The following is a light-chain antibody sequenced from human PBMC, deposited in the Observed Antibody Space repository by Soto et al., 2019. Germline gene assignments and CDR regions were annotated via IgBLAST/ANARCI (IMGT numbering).Light chain of an antibody. CDR1: QSVGSTY. J-gene: IGKJ2*01. CDR2: ESS. Sequence: EILLTQSPGTLSLSPGERATLSCRTSQSVGSTYLAWYQQKPGQAPRLLIYESSRRATGSPDRFSGSGSGTDFTLTISRLEPEDVAVYYCQQFGTSPRYTFGQGTKLEI. CDR3: QQFGTSPRYT. V-gene: IGKV3-20*01.